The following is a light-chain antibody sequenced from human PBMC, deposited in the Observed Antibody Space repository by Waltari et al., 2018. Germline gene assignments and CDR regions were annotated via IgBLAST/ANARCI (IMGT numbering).Light chain of an antibody. CDR1: HNVGNNY. V-gene: IGKV3-20*01. CDR3: QQSAHSPLT. Sequence: EIVLTQSPGALSLSPGERATLSCRASHNVGNNYLAWFQQKPGQAPRLLIYGASSRATGIPDRVSGSGSGTDFTLTISRLEPEDFAVYYCQQSAHSPLTFGGGTKVEIK. CDR2: GAS. J-gene: IGKJ4*01.